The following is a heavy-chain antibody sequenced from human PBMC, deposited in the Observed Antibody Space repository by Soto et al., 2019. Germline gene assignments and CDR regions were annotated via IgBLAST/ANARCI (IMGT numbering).Heavy chain of an antibody. V-gene: IGHV3-15*01. Sequence: GGSLRLSCAASGFTFSNAWMSWVRQAPGKGLEWVGRIKSKTDGGTTDYAAPVKGRFTISRDDSKNTLYLQMNSLKTEDTAVYYCTTDRDFGDDAFDICGQGTMDTVSS. CDR2: IKSKTDGGTT. CDR1: GFTFSNAW. D-gene: IGHD3-10*01. CDR3: TTDRDFGDDAFDI. J-gene: IGHJ3*02.